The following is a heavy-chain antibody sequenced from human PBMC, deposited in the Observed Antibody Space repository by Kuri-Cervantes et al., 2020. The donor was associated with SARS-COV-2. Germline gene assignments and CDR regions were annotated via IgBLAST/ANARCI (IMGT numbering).Heavy chain of an antibody. CDR1: GGSFSGYY. CDR2: INHSGST. D-gene: IGHD1-26*01. Sequence: GSLRLSCAVYGGSFSGYYWSWIRQPPGKGLEWIGEINHSGSTNYNPSLKSRVTISVDTSKNQFSLKLSSVTAADTAVYYCARSFRYSGSWSNWFDPWAQGTLVTVSS. CDR3: ARSFRYSGSWSNWFDP. V-gene: IGHV4-34*01. J-gene: IGHJ5*02.